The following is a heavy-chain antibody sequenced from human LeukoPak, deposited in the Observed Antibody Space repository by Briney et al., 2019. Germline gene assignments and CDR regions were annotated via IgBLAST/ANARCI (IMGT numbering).Heavy chain of an antibody. CDR1: GGSFSGYY. J-gene: IGHJ3*02. CDR3: AREGTTVVTPSHAFDI. D-gene: IGHD4-23*01. CDR2: INHSGST. Sequence: SETLSLTCAVYGGSFSGYYWSWIRQPPGKGLEWIGEINHSGSTNYNPSLKSRVTISVDTSKNQFSLKLSSVTAADTAVYYCAREGTTVVTPSHAFDIWGQGTMVTVSS. V-gene: IGHV4-34*01.